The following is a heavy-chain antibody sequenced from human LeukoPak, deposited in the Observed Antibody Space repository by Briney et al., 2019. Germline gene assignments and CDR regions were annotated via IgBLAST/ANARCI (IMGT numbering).Heavy chain of an antibody. J-gene: IGHJ6*02. Sequence: GRSLRLSCAASGFTFSSYAMHWVRQAPGKGPEWVAVISYDGSNKYYADSVKGRFTISRDNSKNTLYLQMNSLRAEDTAVYYCARSPGYGMDVWGQGTTVTVSS. CDR1: GFTFSSYA. CDR2: ISYDGSNK. CDR3: ARSPGYGMDV. V-gene: IGHV3-30*04.